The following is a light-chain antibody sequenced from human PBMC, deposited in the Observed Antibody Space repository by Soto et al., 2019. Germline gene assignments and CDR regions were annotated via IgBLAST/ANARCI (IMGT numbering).Light chain of an antibody. CDR3: KLYNIWGT. CDR2: GAS. V-gene: IGKV3-15*01. CDR1: QSVISN. Sequence: IVMTQSPATLSVSPGERATLSCRASQSVISNLAWYHQKPGQAPRLIIYGASTMATGIPTRFSGSRTGTEFNLTISRMKSGDCAVYFWKLYNIWGTFGHGTKEDIK. J-gene: IGKJ1*01.